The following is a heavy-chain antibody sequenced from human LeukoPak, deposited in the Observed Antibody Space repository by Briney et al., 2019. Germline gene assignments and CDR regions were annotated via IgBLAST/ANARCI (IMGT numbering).Heavy chain of an antibody. V-gene: IGHV1-2*02. Sequence: ASVKVSCKASGYTFTGSFMHWVRQAPGQGLEWMGWINSNTGGTKFAQKFQGRVTMTRDTSISTAYMELRSLRSDDTAVYYCARTGVSSGYPTGYWGQGTLVTVSS. J-gene: IGHJ4*02. D-gene: IGHD3-22*01. CDR2: INSNTGGT. CDR1: GYTFTGSF. CDR3: ARTGVSSGYPTGY.